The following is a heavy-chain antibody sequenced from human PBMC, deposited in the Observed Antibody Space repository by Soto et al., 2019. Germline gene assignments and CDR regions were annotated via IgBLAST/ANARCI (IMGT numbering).Heavy chain of an antibody. V-gene: IGHV4-39*01. D-gene: IGHD3-22*01. CDR2: IYYSGST. CDR3: ARQVVTYYFDY. CDR1: GGSISSSSYY. Sequence: SETLSLTCTVSGGSISSSSYYWGWIRQPPGKGLEWIGSIYYSGSTYYNPSLKSRVTISVDTSKNQFSLKLSSVTAADTAVYYCARQVVTYYFDYWGQGTLVTVSS. J-gene: IGHJ4*02.